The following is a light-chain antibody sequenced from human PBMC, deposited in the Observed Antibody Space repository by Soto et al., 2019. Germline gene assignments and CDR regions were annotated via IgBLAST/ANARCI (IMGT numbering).Light chain of an antibody. J-gene: IGKJ1*01. CDR3: QKYNTYPWT. CDR1: QSISSW. CDR2: KAS. Sequence: DIQMTQSPSTLSASVGDRVTITCRASQSISSWLAWYQQKPGKAPKLLIYKASSLQSGVPSRFSGSGSGTDFTLTISRLHPDDFATYYCQKYNTYPWTCGQGTKGDIK. V-gene: IGKV1-5*03.